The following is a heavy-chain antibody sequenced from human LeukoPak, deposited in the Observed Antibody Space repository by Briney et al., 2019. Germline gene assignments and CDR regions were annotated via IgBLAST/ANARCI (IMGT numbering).Heavy chain of an antibody. D-gene: IGHD3-22*01. CDR2: IRSKKDGATT. CDR1: GFIFRNAW. CDR3: TTEYTMMVVVSMHY. V-gene: IGHV3-15*01. Sequence: GGSLRLSCAASGFIFRNAWMSWVRQAPGEGLEWVGCIRSKKDGATTGYGAPVKDRFIISRDDSKNTLHLQMNSLKTEDTAVYYCTTEYTMMVVVSMHYWGQGTLVTVSS. J-gene: IGHJ4*02.